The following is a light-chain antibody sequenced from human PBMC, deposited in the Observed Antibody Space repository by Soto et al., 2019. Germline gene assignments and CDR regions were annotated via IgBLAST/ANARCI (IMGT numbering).Light chain of an antibody. V-gene: IGKV3-15*01. CDR2: GAS. CDR3: QQYNNWPGLT. J-gene: IGKJ4*01. CDR1: QSVSSN. Sequence: EIVLTQYTDTLSLSPGVRATLSCRASQSVSSNLAWYQQKPGQAPRLLIYGASTRATGIPATFSGSGSGTEFTLTISSLQSEDFAVYYCQQYNNWPGLTFGGGTKVDI.